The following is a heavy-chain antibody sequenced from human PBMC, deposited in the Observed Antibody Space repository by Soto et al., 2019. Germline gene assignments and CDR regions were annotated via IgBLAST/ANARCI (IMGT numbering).Heavy chain of an antibody. CDR2: IDPSDSYT. D-gene: IGHD2-15*01. CDR1: GYSFSRYW. J-gene: IGHJ6*03. CDR3: ARLSDCSGGSCYRDYYYYYMDV. Sequence: LGEALKISCKGSGYSFSRYWISWVRQMPGKGLEWMGRIDPSDSYTNYSPSFQGHVTISADKSISTAYLQWSSLKASDTAMYYCARLSDCSGGSCYRDYYYYYMDVWGKGTTVTVSS. V-gene: IGHV5-10-1*01.